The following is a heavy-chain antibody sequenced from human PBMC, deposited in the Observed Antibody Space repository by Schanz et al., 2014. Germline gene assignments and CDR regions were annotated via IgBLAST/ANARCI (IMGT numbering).Heavy chain of an antibody. J-gene: IGHJ1*01. CDR2: ISGSGRDT. V-gene: IGHV3-23*04. CDR1: GFTFSAHA. CDR3: ARNPRAPEYFQH. Sequence: DVQLVESGGGLAQPGGSLRLSCGASGFTFSAHAMSWVRQAPGKGPEWFSAISGSGRDTYYADSVKGRFTISRDNAKNSLYLQMNSLRAEDTAVYYCARNPRAPEYFQHWGQGTLVTVSS.